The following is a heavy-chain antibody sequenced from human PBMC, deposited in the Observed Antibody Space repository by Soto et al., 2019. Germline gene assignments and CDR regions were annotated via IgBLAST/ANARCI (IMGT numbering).Heavy chain of an antibody. D-gene: IGHD3-9*01. CDR2: IYYSGST. J-gene: IGHJ4*02. CDR3: ARTPPHYDILTGYGYYFDY. V-gene: IGHV4-39*01. Sequence: LSLTCTVSGGSISSSSYYWGWIRQPPGKGLEWIGSIYYSGSTYYNPSLKSRVTISVDTSKNQFSLKLSSVTAADTAVYYCARTPPHYDILTGYGYYFDYWGQGTLATVSS. CDR1: GGSISSSSYY.